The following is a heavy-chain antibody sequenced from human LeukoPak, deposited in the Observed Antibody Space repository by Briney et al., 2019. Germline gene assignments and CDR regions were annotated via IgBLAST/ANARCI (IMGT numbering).Heavy chain of an antibody. J-gene: IGHJ1*01. CDR3: AREVDSSSRFQH. CDR1: GFTFSSYG. Sequence: GGSLRLSCAASGFTFSSYGMHWVRQAPGKGLEWVAVISYDGSNKYYADSVKGRFTISRDNAKNSLYLQMNSLRAEDTAVYYCAREVDSSSRFQHWGQGTLVTVSS. CDR2: ISYDGSNK. V-gene: IGHV3-30*03. D-gene: IGHD6-13*01.